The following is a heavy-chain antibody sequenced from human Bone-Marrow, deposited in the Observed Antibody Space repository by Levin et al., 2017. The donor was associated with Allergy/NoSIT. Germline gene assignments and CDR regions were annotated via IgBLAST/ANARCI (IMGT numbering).Heavy chain of an antibody. J-gene: IGHJ3*02. D-gene: IGHD4-11*01. Sequence: SETLSLTCTVSDDSVRNTSYYWAWIRQAPGKGLEWIATVYYTGTTYYNPSLQTPVTISVDTSRSLFSLRLTSVTVADTAVYFCARSNTVMTKAFDIWGQGTMVIVSS. V-gene: IGHV4-39*02. CDR2: VYYTGTT. CDR3: ARSNTVMTKAFDI. CDR1: DDSVRNTSYY.